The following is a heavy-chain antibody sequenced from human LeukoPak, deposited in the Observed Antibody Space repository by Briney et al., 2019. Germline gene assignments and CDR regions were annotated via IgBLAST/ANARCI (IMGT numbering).Heavy chain of an antibody. CDR1: GDSVSSNSAA. CDR3: SRFRDSTPVATDAFDV. J-gene: IGHJ3*01. V-gene: IGHV6-1*01. Sequence: SQTLSLTCAISGDSVSSNSAAWNWIRQSPSRGLEWLARTYYRSKWYSDHAASVKSRITINPDTSKNQFSLQLNSVTPEDTAVYYCSRFRDSTPVATDAFDVWGQGTRVTVAS. CDR2: TYYRSKWYS. D-gene: IGHD4-23*01.